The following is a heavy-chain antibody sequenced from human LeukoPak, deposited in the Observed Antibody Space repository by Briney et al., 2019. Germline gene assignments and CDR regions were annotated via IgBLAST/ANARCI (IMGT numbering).Heavy chain of an antibody. V-gene: IGHV3-33*08. Sequence: PGGSLRLSCVASGFTFSNYAMSWVRQAPGKGLDWVAVIWYDGNNKDYADSVKGRFTISRDNSKNTLYLQMNSLRAEDTAVYYCAREFDYYDSSGYLNWGQGTLVTVSS. CDR2: IWYDGNNK. D-gene: IGHD3-22*01. CDR3: AREFDYYDSSGYLN. CDR1: GFTFSNYA. J-gene: IGHJ4*02.